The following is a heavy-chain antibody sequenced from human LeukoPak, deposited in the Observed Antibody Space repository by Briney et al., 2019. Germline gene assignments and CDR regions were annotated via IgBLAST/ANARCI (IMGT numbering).Heavy chain of an antibody. CDR2: ISAYNGNT. Sequence: ASVKVSCKASGGTFSSYAISWVRQAPGQGLEWMGWISAYNGNTNYAQKLQGRVTMTTDTSTSTAYMELRSLRSDDTAVYYCARETSIAAIDDAFDIWGQGTMVTVSS. CDR3: ARETSIAAIDDAFDI. D-gene: IGHD6-6*01. V-gene: IGHV1-18*01. J-gene: IGHJ3*02. CDR1: GGTFSSYA.